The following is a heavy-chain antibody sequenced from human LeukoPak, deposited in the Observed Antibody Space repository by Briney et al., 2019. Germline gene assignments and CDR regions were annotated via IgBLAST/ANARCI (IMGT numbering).Heavy chain of an antibody. V-gene: IGHV4-39*01. Sequence: SETLSLTCTVSGGSISSSSYYWGWIRQPPGKGLEWIGSIYYSGSTYYKPSLKSRVTISVDTSKNQFSLKLSSVTAAGTAVYYCARRLLDYYDSSGYTPIDYWGQGTLVTVSS. CDR1: GGSISSSSYY. CDR3: ARRLLDYYDSSGYTPIDY. D-gene: IGHD3-22*01. J-gene: IGHJ4*02. CDR2: IYYSGST.